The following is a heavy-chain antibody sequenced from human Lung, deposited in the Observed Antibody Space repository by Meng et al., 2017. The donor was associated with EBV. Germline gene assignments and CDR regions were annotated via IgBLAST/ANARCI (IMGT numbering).Heavy chain of an antibody. D-gene: IGHD1-26*01. J-gene: IGHJ4*02. CDR2: ISAYNGNT. CDR3: ARVEVGITSGDY. Sequence: ANLVQPGGEGKKPGSSLKVSCKASGYTFPNEGITWVRQAPGQGLEWMGWISAYNGNTNYAQTLQGRVTMTTDTSTSTAYMELRSLRSDDTAVYYCARVEVGITSGDYWGQGTLVTVSS. CDR1: GYTFPNEG. V-gene: IGHV1-18*01.